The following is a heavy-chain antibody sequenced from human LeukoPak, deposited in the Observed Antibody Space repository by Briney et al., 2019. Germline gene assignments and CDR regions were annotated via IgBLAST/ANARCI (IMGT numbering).Heavy chain of an antibody. CDR3: AREGDYYGSGSYYPPFDY. J-gene: IGHJ4*02. CDR2: IYTSRST. CDR1: GGSISSGSYY. V-gene: IGHV4-61*02. Sequence: PSQTLSLTCPVSGGSISSGSYYWSWIRQPAGRGLEWIGRIYTSRSTNYNPSLKSRVTISVDTSKNQFSMKLSSVTAADTAVYYCAREGDYYGSGSYYPPFDYWGQGTLVTVSS. D-gene: IGHD3-10*01.